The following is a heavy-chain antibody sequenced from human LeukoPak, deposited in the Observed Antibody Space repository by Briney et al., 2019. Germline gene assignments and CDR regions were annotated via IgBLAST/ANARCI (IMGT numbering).Heavy chain of an antibody. J-gene: IGHJ4*02. CDR2: IYYSGST. Sequence: SQTLSLTCTVSGGSISSGGYYWSWIRQHPGKGLEWIGYIYYSGSTYYNPSLKSRVTISVDTSKNQFSLRLSSVTAADTAVYYCARGHGYGGYLVFDYWGQGTLVTVSS. CDR3: ARGHGYGGYLVFDY. CDR1: GGSISSGGYY. V-gene: IGHV4-31*03. D-gene: IGHD4-17*01.